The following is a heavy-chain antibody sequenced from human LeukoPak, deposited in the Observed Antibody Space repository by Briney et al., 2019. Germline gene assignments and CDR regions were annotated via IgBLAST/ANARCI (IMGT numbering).Heavy chain of an antibody. CDR3: ASARVYVSSGYYYAFDI. CDR2: IYYSGST. D-gene: IGHD3-22*01. V-gene: IGHV4-31*03. CDR1: GGSISSGGYY. J-gene: IGHJ3*02. Sequence: SQTLSLTCTVSGGSISSGGYYWSWIRQHPGKGLEWIGYIYYSGSTYYNPSLKSRVTITVDTSKNQFSLKLSSVTAADTAVYYCASARVYVSSGYYYAFDIWGQGTMVTVSS.